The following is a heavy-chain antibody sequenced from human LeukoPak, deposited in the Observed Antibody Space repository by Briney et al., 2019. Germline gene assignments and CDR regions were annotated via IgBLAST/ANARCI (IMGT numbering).Heavy chain of an antibody. D-gene: IGHD3-10*02. CDR2: ISSSSSYI. Sequence: GSLRLSRTASGFTFSSYAMTWVRQAPGKGLEWVSSISSSSSYIYYADSVKGRFTISRDNAKNSLYLQMNSLRAEDTAVYYCAELGITMIGGVWGKGTTVTISS. CDR1: GFTFSSYA. CDR3: AELGITMIGGV. J-gene: IGHJ6*04. V-gene: IGHV3-21*01.